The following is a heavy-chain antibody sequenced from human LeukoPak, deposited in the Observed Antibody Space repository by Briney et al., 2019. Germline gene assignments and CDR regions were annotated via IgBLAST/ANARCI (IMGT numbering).Heavy chain of an antibody. V-gene: IGHV4-61*01. CDR3: ARDGVRYGDYGFDY. CDR1: GYSISSGYY. Sequence: MPSETLSLTCTVSGYSISSGYYWSWIRQPPGKGLEWIGYIYYSGSTNYNPSLKSRVTISVDTSKNQFSLKLSSVTAADTAVYYCARDGVRYGDYGFDYWGQGTLVAVSS. D-gene: IGHD4-17*01. CDR2: IYYSGST. J-gene: IGHJ4*02.